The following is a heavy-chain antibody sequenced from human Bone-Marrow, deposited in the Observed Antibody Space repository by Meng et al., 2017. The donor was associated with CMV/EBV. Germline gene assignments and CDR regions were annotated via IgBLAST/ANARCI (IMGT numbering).Heavy chain of an antibody. CDR3: ARVEYCSSTRCGYYFDY. D-gene: IGHD2-2*01. CDR2: IIPIFGTA. CDR1: GGTFSSYA. Sequence: SVKVSCKASGGTFSSYAISWVRQAPGQGLEWMGGIIPIFGTANYAQKFQGRVTITTDESTSTAYTELSSLRSEDTAVYYCARVEYCSSTRCGYYFDYWGQGTLVTVSS. V-gene: IGHV1-69*05. J-gene: IGHJ4*02.